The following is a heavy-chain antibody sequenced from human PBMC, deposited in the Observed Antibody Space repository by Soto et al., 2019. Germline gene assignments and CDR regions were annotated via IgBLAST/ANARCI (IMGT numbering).Heavy chain of an antibody. D-gene: IGHD6-13*01. CDR1: GGTFSSYA. Sequence: QVQLVQSGAEVKKPGSSVKVSCKASGGTFSSYAISWVRQAPGQGLEWMGGIIPIFGTANSAQKFQGRVTITADKSTSTAYMELSSLRSEDTAVYYCARDGDGIAASWDYYCGMDVWGQGTTVTVSS. J-gene: IGHJ6*02. V-gene: IGHV1-69*06. CDR3: ARDGDGIAASWDYYCGMDV. CDR2: IIPIFGTA.